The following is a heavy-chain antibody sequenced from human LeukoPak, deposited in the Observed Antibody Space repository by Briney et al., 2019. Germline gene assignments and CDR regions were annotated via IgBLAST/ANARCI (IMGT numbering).Heavy chain of an antibody. V-gene: IGHV4-39*07. Sequence: PSETLSLTCTVSGVSISSSNSYWGWIRQPPGKGLEWIGSIYYTGNTYYNASLKSRVTMSVDTSKNQFSLKLTSVTAADTAVYYCARVRLWFGDHLDDYWGQGTLVTVSS. CDR1: GVSISSSNSY. CDR3: ARVRLWFGDHLDDY. D-gene: IGHD3-10*01. CDR2: IYYTGNT. J-gene: IGHJ4*02.